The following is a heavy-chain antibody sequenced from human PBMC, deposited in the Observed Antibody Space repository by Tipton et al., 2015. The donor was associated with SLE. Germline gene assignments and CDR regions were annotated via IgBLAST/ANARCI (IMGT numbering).Heavy chain of an antibody. V-gene: IGHV3-23*01. CDR2: ISGSGGST. Sequence: SLRLSCAASGFTFSSYAMSWVRQAPGKGLEWVSAISGSGGSTYYADSVKGRFTISRDNSKNTLYLQMSSLRAEDTAVYYCARDGQPPYYGMDVWGQGTTVTVSS. J-gene: IGHJ6*02. D-gene: IGHD6-13*01. CDR1: GFTFSSYA. CDR3: ARDGQPPYYGMDV.